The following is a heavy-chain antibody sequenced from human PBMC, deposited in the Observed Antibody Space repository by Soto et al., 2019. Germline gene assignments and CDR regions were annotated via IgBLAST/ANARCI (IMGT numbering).Heavy chain of an antibody. CDR3: ARGVRYYDSSGYFHHAALSNFDY. CDR2: IYYSGST. Sequence: SETLSLTCTVSGGSISSGGYYWSWIRQHPGKGLEWIGYIYYSGSTYYNPSLKSRVTISVDTSKNQFSLKLGSVTAADTAVYYCARGVRYYDSSGYFHHAALSNFDYWGQGTLVTVSS. J-gene: IGHJ4*02. D-gene: IGHD3-22*01. V-gene: IGHV4-31*03. CDR1: GGSISSGGYY.